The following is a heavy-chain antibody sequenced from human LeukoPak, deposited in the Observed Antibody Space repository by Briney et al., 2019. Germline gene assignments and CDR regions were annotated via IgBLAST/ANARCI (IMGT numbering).Heavy chain of an antibody. CDR2: IYYTGST. D-gene: IGHD6-19*01. J-gene: IGHJ4*02. Sequence: SDTLSLTCSVSGASISSYYWSWIRQPPGKTLEWIGYIYYTGSTNYNPSLKSRVTISADTSKSQFYLNVTSVTADDTAGYYCSGGSVARFDNWGQGILVTVSS. V-gene: IGHV4-59*07. CDR3: SGGSVARFDN. CDR1: GASISSYY.